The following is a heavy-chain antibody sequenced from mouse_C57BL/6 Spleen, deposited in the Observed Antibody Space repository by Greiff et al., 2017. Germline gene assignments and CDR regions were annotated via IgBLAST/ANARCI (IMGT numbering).Heavy chain of an antibody. CDR1: GFTFSDYG. Sequence: DVMLVESGGGLVKPGGSLKLSCAASGFTFSDYGMHWVRQAPEKGLEWVAYISSGSSTIYYADTVKGRFTISRDNATNTLFLQMTSLRSEDTAMYYCARGRNSHFAYWGQGTTLTVSS. V-gene: IGHV5-17*01. J-gene: IGHJ2*01. D-gene: IGHD2-1*01. CDR3: ARGRNSHFAY. CDR2: ISSGSSTI.